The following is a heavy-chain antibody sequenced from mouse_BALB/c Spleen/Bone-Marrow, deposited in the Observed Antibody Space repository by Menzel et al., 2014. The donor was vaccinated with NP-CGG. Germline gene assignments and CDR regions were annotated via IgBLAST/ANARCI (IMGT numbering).Heavy chain of an antibody. CDR3: ARNRDGRYAMDY. Sequence: VKLVESGPGLVQPSQSLSITCTVSGFSLTSYGVHWVRQSQGKGLEWLGVIWSGGSTDYNAAFISRLSISKDNSKSQVFFKMNSLQANDTAIYYCARNRDGRYAMDYWGQGTSVTVSS. J-gene: IGHJ4*01. D-gene: IGHD2-3*01. V-gene: IGHV2-2*02. CDR1: GFSLTSYG. CDR2: IWSGGST.